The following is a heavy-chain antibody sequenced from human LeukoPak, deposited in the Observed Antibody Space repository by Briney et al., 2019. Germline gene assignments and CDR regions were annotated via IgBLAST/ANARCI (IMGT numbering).Heavy chain of an antibody. CDR1: GGSFSGYF. CDR2: INHSGST. V-gene: IGHV4-34*01. D-gene: IGHD4-11*01. CDR3: ARGNHYSDYAGSLDY. J-gene: IGHJ4*02. Sequence: SETLSLTCAVYGGSFSGYFWNWIRQPPGKGLEWIGEINHSGSTNYNPSLKSRVTLSVDTSKNQFSLKLSSVTAADTAVYYCARGNHYSDYAGSLDYWGQGTLVTVSS.